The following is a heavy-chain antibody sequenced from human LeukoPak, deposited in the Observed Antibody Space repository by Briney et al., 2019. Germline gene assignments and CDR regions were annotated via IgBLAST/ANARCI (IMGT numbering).Heavy chain of an antibody. CDR1: GFTVSSNY. D-gene: IGHD3-22*01. CDR2: INSAGNA. Sequence: PGGSLRLSCAASGFTVSSNYMNWVRQAPGKGLEWVSVINSAGNAYYAGSVKGRFTISRDNSKNMLYLQMNSLRAEDTAVYHCARSQGGTMSLRHFDLWGRGTLVTVSS. J-gene: IGHJ2*01. CDR3: ARSQGGTMSLRHFDL. V-gene: IGHV3-53*01.